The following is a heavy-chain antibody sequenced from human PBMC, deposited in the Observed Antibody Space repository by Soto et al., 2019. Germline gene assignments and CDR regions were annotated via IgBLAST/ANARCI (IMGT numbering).Heavy chain of an antibody. Sequence: EVQLVESGGGLVQPGGSLRLSCAASGFTFSSYSMNWVRQAPGKGLEWVSYISSSSSTIYYADSVKGRFTISRDNAKNSLYLQMNSLRAEDTAVYYCAREDYDYIWGMVANAFDIWGQGTMVTVSS. V-gene: IGHV3-48*01. CDR3: AREDYDYIWGMVANAFDI. CDR2: ISSSSSTI. J-gene: IGHJ3*02. CDR1: GFTFSSYS. D-gene: IGHD3-16*01.